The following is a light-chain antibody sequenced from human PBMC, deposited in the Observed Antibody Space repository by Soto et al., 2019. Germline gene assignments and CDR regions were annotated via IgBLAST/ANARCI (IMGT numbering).Light chain of an antibody. J-gene: IGLJ1*01. Sequence: QPVLTRPASVTGSPGQSITISCTGTHSDVGSYNLVSWYQQHPGKAPKVIIYEVSERPSGVSDRFSGSKSGNTASLMISGLQAEDEADYYCCSYAGSTTQTYVFGSGTKVTVL. CDR3: CSYAGSTTQTYV. CDR2: EVS. V-gene: IGLV2-23*02. CDR1: HSDVGSYNL.